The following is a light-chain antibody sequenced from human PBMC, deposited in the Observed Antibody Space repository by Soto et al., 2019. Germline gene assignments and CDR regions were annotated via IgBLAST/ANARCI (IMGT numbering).Light chain of an antibody. CDR2: RAA. CDR1: QTVSSW. CDR3: KQYNGNSLC. Sequence: DIQMTQSPSTLSASVGDRVTITCRASQTVSSWLAWYQQKPGKAPKLLIYRAATLETGVPSRFSGSGFGTEFTLPVSSLQPDDFATYYCKQYNGNSLCFGGGTKVEIK. V-gene: IGKV1-5*03. J-gene: IGKJ4*01.